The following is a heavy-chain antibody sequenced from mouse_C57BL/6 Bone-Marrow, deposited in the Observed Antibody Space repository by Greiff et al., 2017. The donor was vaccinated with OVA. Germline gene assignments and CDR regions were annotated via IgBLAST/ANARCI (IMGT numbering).Heavy chain of an antibody. CDR2: IYPGSGST. D-gene: IGHD1-1*01. Sequence: QVQLQQSGAELVKPGASVKMSCKASGYTFTSYWITWVKQRPGQGLEWIGDIYPGSGSTNYNEKFKSKATLTVDTSSSTAYMQLSSLTSEDSAVDYGAKRYDGSSWYFDVWGTGTAITVSA. CDR3: AKRYDGSSWYFDV. J-gene: IGHJ1*03. V-gene: IGHV1-55*01. CDR1: GYTFTSYW.